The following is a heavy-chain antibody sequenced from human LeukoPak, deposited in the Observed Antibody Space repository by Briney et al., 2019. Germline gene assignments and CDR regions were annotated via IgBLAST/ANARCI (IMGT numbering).Heavy chain of an antibody. D-gene: IGHD4-17*01. CDR1: GFTFSSYW. V-gene: IGHV3-7*01. Sequence: GGSLRLSCAASGFTFSSYWMSWVRQAPGKGLEWVANIKQDGSEKYYVDSVKGRFTISRDNAKNSLYLQMNSLRAEDTAVYYCAGLAAVTTFYYFHYWAQGTLVTVSS. J-gene: IGHJ4*02. CDR3: AGLAAVTTFYYFHY. CDR2: IKQDGSEK.